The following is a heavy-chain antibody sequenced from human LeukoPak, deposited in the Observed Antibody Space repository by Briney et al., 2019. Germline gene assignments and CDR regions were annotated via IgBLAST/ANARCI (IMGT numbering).Heavy chain of an antibody. Sequence: GGSLRLSCAASGFTFSSYEMNWVRQAPGKGLEWVSYISSSGSTIYYADSVKGRFTISRDNAKNSLYLQMNSLRAEDTAVYYCARSLYCGGDCYPNDAFDIWGQGTMVTVSS. D-gene: IGHD2-21*02. J-gene: IGHJ3*02. CDR1: GFTFSSYE. CDR3: ARSLYCGGDCYPNDAFDI. V-gene: IGHV3-48*03. CDR2: ISSSGSTI.